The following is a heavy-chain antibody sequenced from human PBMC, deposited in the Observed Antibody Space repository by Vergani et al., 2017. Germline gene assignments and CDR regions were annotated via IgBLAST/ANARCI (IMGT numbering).Heavy chain of an antibody. CDR2: IFTSGHT. D-gene: IGHD1-1*01. Sequence: QVQLLESGPGLVKPSQTLSLTCSVSGLSVTSASFYWSWVRQPAGKGLEGLEWIGRIFTSGHTTYNPSLKSRVTISLDRSKNEISLNLKSVAAADTAVYYCARQLNGPLDSWGQGTRVTVSS. J-gene: IGHJ5*01. V-gene: IGHV4-61*02. CDR1: GLSVTSASFY. CDR3: ARQLNGPLDS.